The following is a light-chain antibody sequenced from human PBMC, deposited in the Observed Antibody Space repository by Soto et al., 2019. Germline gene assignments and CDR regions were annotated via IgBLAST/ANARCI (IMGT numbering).Light chain of an antibody. CDR3: QQSCSTPLT. Sequence: DIQMIQSPSSLSASVGDRVTITCRASQSISSYLNWYQQKPGKAPKLLIYAASSLQSGVPSRFSGSGSGTDFTLTISSLQPEDFATYYCQQSCSTPLTFGGGTKVDIK. CDR1: QSISSY. CDR2: AAS. V-gene: IGKV1-39*01. J-gene: IGKJ4*01.